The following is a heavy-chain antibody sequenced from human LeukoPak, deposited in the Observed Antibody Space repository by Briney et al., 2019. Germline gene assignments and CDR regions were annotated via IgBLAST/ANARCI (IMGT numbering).Heavy chain of an antibody. Sequence: PSETLSLTCTVSGGSISNSGGFYWSWIRQHPGDGLEWIGFISYRGSTYYNPSLKSRVSMSVDTSRSQFSLRLTSVTDEDTAVYYCARISQSSGGFYYWGQGTLATVSS. J-gene: IGHJ4*02. CDR3: ARISQSSGGFYY. V-gene: IGHV4-31*02. D-gene: IGHD2-15*01. CDR1: GGSISNSGGFY. CDR2: ISYRGST.